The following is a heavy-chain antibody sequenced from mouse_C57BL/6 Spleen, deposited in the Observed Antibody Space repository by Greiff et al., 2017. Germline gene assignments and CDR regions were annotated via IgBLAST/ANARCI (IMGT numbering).Heavy chain of an antibody. D-gene: IGHD4-1*02. Sequence: DVKLQESGPGLVKPSQSLSLTCSVTGYSITSGYYWNWIRQFPGNKLEWMGYISYDGSNNYNPSLKNRISITRDTSKNQFFLKLNSVTTEDTATYYCARGDLLGQLGGFDYWGQGTTLTVSS. CDR1: GYSITSGYY. CDR3: ARGDLLGQLGGFDY. CDR2: ISYDGSN. V-gene: IGHV3-6*01. J-gene: IGHJ2*01.